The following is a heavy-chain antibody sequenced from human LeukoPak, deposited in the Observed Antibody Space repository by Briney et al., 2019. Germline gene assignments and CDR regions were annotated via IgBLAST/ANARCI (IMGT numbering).Heavy chain of an antibody. J-gene: IGHJ3*02. Sequence: GGSLRLSYAASGSTFSYYWMHWVRQAPGKGLVWVSRINPDGSRTDYADSVAGRFTISRDNAKNMLYLQMNSLRADDTAVYYCSWDHTGKEDIWGQGTMVTVSS. CDR2: INPDGSRT. CDR3: SWDHTGKEDI. D-gene: IGHD1-26*01. V-gene: IGHV3-74*01. CDR1: GSTFSYYW.